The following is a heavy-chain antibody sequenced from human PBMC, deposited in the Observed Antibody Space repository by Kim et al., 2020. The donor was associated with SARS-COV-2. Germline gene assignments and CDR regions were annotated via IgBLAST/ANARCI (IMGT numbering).Heavy chain of an antibody. CDR2: INHSGST. Sequence: SETLSLTCAVYGGSFSGYYWSWIRQPPGKGLEWIGEINHSGSTNYNPSLKSRVTISVDTSKNQFSLKLSSVTAADTAVYYCARLIGVSGSYSEVDYWGQGTLVTVSS. V-gene: IGHV4-34*01. CDR3: ARLIGVSGSYSEVDY. D-gene: IGHD1-26*01. CDR1: GGSFSGYY. J-gene: IGHJ4*02.